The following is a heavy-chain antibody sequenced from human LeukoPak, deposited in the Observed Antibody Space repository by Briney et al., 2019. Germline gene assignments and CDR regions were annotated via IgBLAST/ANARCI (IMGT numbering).Heavy chain of an antibody. D-gene: IGHD6-13*01. CDR1: GGSVSSGSYY. Sequence: SEILSLTCTVSGGSVSSGSYYWSWIRQPPGKGLEWIGYIYYSGSTNYNPSLMSQVTISVDTSKNQFSLKVSSVAAADTAVYFCARDPQYSSSSDAFDIWGQGTMVTVSS. J-gene: IGHJ3*02. CDR3: ARDPQYSSSSDAFDI. V-gene: IGHV4-61*01. CDR2: IYYSGST.